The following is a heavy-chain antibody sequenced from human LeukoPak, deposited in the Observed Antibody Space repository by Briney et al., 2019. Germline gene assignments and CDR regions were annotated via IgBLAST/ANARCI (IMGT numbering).Heavy chain of an antibody. CDR3: ARDTLTDGAYYYDSSGDAFDI. Sequence: PAETLPLPCSVSGGPISSGDYYWSWLRPPPGKGLEWSGYIYYSGSTYYSPATTSRVTISVDTSKNQFSLKMSSVTAADTAVYYCARDTLTDGAYYYDSSGDAFDIWGQGTMVTVSS. CDR1: GGPISSGDYY. J-gene: IGHJ3*02. CDR2: IYYSGST. D-gene: IGHD3-22*01. V-gene: IGHV4-30-4*01.